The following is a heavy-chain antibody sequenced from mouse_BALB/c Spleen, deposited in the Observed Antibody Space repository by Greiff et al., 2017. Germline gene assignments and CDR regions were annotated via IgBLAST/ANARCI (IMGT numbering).Heavy chain of an antibody. V-gene: IGHV3-2*02. CDR2: ISYSGST. Sequence: DVHLVESGPGLVKPSQSLSLTCTVTGYSITSDYAWNWIRQFPGNKLEWMGYISYSGSTSYNPSLKSRISITRDTSKNQFFLQLNSVTTEDTATYYCARDGNWYFDVWGAGTTVTVSS. J-gene: IGHJ1*01. CDR3: ARDGNWYFDV. CDR1: GYSITSDYA. D-gene: IGHD2-1*01.